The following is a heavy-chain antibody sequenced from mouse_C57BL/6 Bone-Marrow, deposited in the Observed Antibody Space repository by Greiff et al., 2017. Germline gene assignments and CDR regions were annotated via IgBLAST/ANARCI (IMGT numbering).Heavy chain of an antibody. D-gene: IGHD2-4*01. CDR3: ARGSYYDYDWFAY. CDR2: INPNNGGT. V-gene: IGHV1-26*01. J-gene: IGHJ3*01. CDR1: GYTFTDYY. Sequence: EVQLQQSGPELVKPGASVKISCKASGYTFTDYYMNWVKQSHGKSLEWIGDINPNNGGTSYNQKFKGKATLTVDKSSSTAYMELRSLTSEDSAVYDCARGSYYDYDWFAYWGQGTLVTVSA.